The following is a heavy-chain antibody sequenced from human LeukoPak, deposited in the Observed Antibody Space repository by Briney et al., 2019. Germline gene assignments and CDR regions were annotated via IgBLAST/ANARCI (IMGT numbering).Heavy chain of an antibody. J-gene: IGHJ6*03. CDR2: ISSSSGTI. D-gene: IGHD1-26*01. V-gene: IGHV3-48*04. CDR3: ARDRGIVGTTGYYYMDV. Sequence: GGSLRLSCAASGFTFSSYSMNWVRQAPGKGLEWVSYISSSSGTIYYADSVKGRFTISRDNAKNSLYLQMNSLRAEDTAVYYCARDRGIVGTTGYYYMDVWGKGTTVTVSS. CDR1: GFTFSSYS.